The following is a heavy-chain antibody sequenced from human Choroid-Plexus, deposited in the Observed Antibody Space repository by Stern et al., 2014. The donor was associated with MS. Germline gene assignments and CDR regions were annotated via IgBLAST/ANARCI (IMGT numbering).Heavy chain of an antibody. D-gene: IGHD2/OR15-2a*01. J-gene: IGHJ5*02. CDR3: AKDRQYLTYFFDH. Sequence: QVQLVQSGGGVVQPGRPLRLSCVASGFTFGRCAMHWVRQAPGKALEWVAGVSYDGSNKYYADSVKGRFTISRDNSQNTLYMQMSSLRPEDTAVYYCAKDRQYLTYFFDHWGQGSLVTVSS. V-gene: IGHV3-30*18. CDR1: GFTFGRCA. CDR2: VSYDGSNK.